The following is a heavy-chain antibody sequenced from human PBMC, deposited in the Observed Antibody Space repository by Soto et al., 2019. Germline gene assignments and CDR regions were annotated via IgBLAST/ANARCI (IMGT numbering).Heavy chain of an antibody. J-gene: IGHJ6*02. CDR2: IYDSGST. Sequence: PSETLSLTCIVSGESISGTIYYWGWIRQPPGKGLEWIGNIYDSGSTYYNPSLRSRVTISVDTSKNQFSLKLTSVTAADTAVYYCASLVDYTSGYYYYGMDVWGQGTTVTVSS. D-gene: IGHD4-4*01. CDR3: ASLVDYTSGYYYYGMDV. CDR1: GESISGTIYY. V-gene: IGHV4-39*01.